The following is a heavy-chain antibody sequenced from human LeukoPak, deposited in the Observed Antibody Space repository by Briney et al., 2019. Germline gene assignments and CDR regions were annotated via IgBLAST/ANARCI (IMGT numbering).Heavy chain of an antibody. D-gene: IGHD1-14*01. CDR1: GFSVSSNY. J-gene: IGHJ5*02. CDR2: IYSDGST. CDR3: ARAASRYYNWFDP. Sequence: QPGGSLRLSCAASGFSVSSNYMSWVRQAPGKGLEWVSVIYSDGSTYYADSVKGRFTISRDNSKNTLYLQMNSLRVEDTAVYYCARAASRYYNWFDPWGQGTLVTVSS. V-gene: IGHV3-53*01.